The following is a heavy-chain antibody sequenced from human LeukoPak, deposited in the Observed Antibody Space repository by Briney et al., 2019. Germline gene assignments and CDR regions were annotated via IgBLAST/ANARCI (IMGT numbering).Heavy chain of an antibody. D-gene: IGHD3-22*01. CDR1: GYAFTSYG. CDR2: ISAYNGNT. Sequence: ASVKVSCKASGYAFTSYGISWVRQAPGQGLEWMGWISAYNGNTNYAQKLQGRVTMTTDTSTSTAYMELRSLRSDDTAVYYCARYYYDSSGYYSPFDYWGQGTLVTVSS. CDR3: ARYYYDSSGYYSPFDY. V-gene: IGHV1-18*01. J-gene: IGHJ4*02.